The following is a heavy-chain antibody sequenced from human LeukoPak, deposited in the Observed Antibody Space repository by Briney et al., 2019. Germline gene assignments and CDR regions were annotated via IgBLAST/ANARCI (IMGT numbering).Heavy chain of an antibody. CDR2: ISAYNGNT. CDR1: GYTFTSYG. CDR3: ARDRAPRYCSGGSCYSDAFDI. V-gene: IGHV1-18*01. D-gene: IGHD2-15*01. J-gene: IGHJ3*02. Sequence: EASVKVSCKASGYTFTSYGISWVREAPGQGLEWMVWISAYNGNTNYAQKLQGRVTMTTDTSTSTAYMELRSLRSDDTAVYYCARDRAPRYCSGGSCYSDAFDIWGQGTMVTVSS.